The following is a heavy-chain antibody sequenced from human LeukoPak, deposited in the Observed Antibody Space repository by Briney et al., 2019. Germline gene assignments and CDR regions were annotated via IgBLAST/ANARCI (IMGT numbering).Heavy chain of an antibody. Sequence: SETLSLTCTVSSDSLSIYYWSWIRQPPGKGLEWIGYIYYSESTNYNPSLKSRVTISTDTSKSQFSLNLRSVTAEDTGIYYCARGRCRNSGCRPYFDYWGQGTQVTVSS. J-gene: IGHJ4*02. V-gene: IGHV4-59*01. CDR2: IYYSEST. CDR1: SDSLSIYY. CDR3: ARGRCRNSGCRPYFDY. D-gene: IGHD2/OR15-2a*01.